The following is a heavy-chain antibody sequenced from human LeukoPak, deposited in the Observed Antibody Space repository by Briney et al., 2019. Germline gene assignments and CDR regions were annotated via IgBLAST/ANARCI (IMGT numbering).Heavy chain of an antibody. J-gene: IGHJ3*02. CDR1: GYTFTGYY. CDR3: ARVPTDYGDYLGAFDI. CDR2: INPNSGGT. D-gene: IGHD4-17*01. V-gene: IGHV1-2*02. Sequence: ASVKVSCKASGYTFTGYYMHWVRPAPGQGLEWMGWINPNSGGTIYAQKFQGRVTMTRDTSISTAYMDLSRLRSDDTAVYYCARVPTDYGDYLGAFDIWGQGTMVTVSS.